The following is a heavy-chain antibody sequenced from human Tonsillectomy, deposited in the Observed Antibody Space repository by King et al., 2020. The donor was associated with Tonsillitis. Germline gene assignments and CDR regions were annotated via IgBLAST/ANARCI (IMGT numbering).Heavy chain of an antibody. D-gene: IGHD1-26*01. V-gene: IGHV1-2*02. Sequence: QLVQSGAEIKKPGASVKVSCKASGYTFTGYYIHWVRLAPGQGLEWMGWINPKSGGAKYAQKFQGRVTMTRDTSISTAYMDLSRLRSADAAVYFCARETHRDIVGVTGADYWGQGTLVTVSS. CDR3: ARETHRDIVGVTGADY. J-gene: IGHJ4*02. CDR2: INPKSGGA. CDR1: GYTFTGYY.